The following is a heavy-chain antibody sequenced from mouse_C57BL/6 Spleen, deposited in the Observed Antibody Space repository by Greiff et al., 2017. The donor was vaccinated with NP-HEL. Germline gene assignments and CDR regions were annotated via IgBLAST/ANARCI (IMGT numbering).Heavy chain of an antibody. CDR2: IYPGDGDT. V-gene: IGHV1-82*01. CDR3: ARWHDRDYFDY. D-gene: IGHD2-12*01. Sequence: VQLQQSGPELVKPGASVKISCKASGYAFSSSWMNWVKQRPGKGLEWIGRIYPGDGDTNYNGKFKGKATLTADKSSSTAYMQLSSLTSEDSAVYFCARWHDRDYFDYWGQGTTLTVSS. J-gene: IGHJ2*01. CDR1: GYAFSSSW.